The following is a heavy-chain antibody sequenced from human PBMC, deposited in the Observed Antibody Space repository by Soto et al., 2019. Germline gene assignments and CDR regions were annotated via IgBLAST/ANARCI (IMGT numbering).Heavy chain of an antibody. CDR1: GFTFSSYA. V-gene: IGHV3-30-3*01. CDR2: ISYDGSNK. J-gene: IGHJ3*02. Sequence: GGSLRLSCAASGFTFSSYAMHWVRQAPGKGLEWVAVISYDGSNKYYADSVKGRFTISRDNSKNTLYLQMNSLRAEDTAVYYCARVGGLNSDAFDIWGQGTMVTVSS. D-gene: IGHD3-16*01. CDR3: ARVGGLNSDAFDI.